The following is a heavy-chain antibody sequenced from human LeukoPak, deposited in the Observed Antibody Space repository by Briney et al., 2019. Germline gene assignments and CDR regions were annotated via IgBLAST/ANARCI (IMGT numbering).Heavy chain of an antibody. CDR2: VSASGTNS. D-gene: IGHD2-2*01. V-gene: IGHV3-23*01. J-gene: IGHJ4*02. CDR3: AKSRGIYCRSSSCSFDY. Sequence: GGSLRLSCAASGFTFSNYAMSWVRQAPGKGLEWVSTVSASGTNSYYADSVKGRFTISRDNSKNTLYLQMNILRAQDTAVYFCAKSRGIYCRSSSCSFDYWGQGNLVTVSS. CDR1: GFTFSNYA.